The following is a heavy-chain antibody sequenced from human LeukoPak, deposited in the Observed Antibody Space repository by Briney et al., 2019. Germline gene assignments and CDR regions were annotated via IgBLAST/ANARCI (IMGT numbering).Heavy chain of an antibody. CDR3: AVSRRIAVTGYFDY. Sequence: GGSLKISCKGSGYSFTNYWIGWVRQMPGKGLEWMGIIYPGDSDTRYSPSFQGQVTISADKSISTAYLQWNSLKASDTAMYYCAVSRRIAVTGYFDYWGQGTLVTVSS. V-gene: IGHV5-51*01. J-gene: IGHJ4*02. CDR2: IYPGDSDT. CDR1: GYSFTNYW. D-gene: IGHD6-19*01.